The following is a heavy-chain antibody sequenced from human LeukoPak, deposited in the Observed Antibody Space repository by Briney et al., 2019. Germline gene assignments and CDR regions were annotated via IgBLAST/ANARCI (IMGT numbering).Heavy chain of an antibody. CDR3: ARAGPFLEMATIMHWWFDP. Sequence: GESLKISCKGSGYSFTSYWIGWVRQMPGKGLEWMGIIYPGDSDTRYSPSFQGQVTISADKSITTAYLQWSSLKASDTAMYYCARAGPFLEMATIMHWWFDPWGQGTLVTVSS. CDR2: IYPGDSDT. J-gene: IGHJ5*02. D-gene: IGHD5-24*01. V-gene: IGHV5-51*01. CDR1: GYSFTSYW.